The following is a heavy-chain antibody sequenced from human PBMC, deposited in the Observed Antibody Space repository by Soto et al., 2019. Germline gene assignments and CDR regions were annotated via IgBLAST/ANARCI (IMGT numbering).Heavy chain of an antibody. CDR3: AHSLGIAAAVVY. D-gene: IGHD6-13*01. CDR1: GFSLSTSGVG. J-gene: IGHJ4*02. CDR2: IYWNDDK. V-gene: IGHV2-5*01. Sequence: XGPTRVNPTQALTLTCTFSGFSLSTSGVGVGWIRQPPGKALEWLSLIYWNDDKRYSPSLKSRLTITKDTSKNQVVLTMTNMDPVDTATYYCAHSLGIAAAVVYWGQGTLVTVSS.